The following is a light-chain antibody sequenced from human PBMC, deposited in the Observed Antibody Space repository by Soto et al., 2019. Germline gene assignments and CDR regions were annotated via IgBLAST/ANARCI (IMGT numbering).Light chain of an antibody. Sequence: SVLTQPASLSGSPGQSITISCTGNSSDVGGYNYVSWYQQHQGKAPKLMIYDVSNRPSGVSNRFSGSKSGNTASLTISGLQAEDEADYYCSSYTSSSTYVFGTGTKVTVL. V-gene: IGLV2-14*01. J-gene: IGLJ1*01. CDR2: DVS. CDR3: SSYTSSSTYV. CDR1: SSDVGGYNY.